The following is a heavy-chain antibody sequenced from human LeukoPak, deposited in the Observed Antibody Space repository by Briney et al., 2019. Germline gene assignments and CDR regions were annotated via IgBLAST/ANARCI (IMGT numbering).Heavy chain of an antibody. Sequence: GGSLRLSCAASGFTISSYEMNWVRQAPGKGLEWVSYISSSGNTIYYADSVKGRFTISRDNAKNSLYLQTNSLRAEDTAVYYCARQPRSSSWYVPHWFDPWGQGTLVTVSS. D-gene: IGHD6-13*01. J-gene: IGHJ5*02. CDR1: GFTISSYE. CDR3: ARQPRSSSWYVPHWFDP. V-gene: IGHV3-48*03. CDR2: ISSSGNTI.